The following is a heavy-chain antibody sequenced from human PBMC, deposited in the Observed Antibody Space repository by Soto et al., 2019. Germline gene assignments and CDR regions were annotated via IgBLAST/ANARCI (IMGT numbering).Heavy chain of an antibody. CDR1: GGTFSTYA. V-gene: IGHV1-69*01. J-gene: IGHJ6*02. CDR2: VIPIFGTP. Sequence: QVPLVQSGAEVKKPGSSVKVACKAPGGTFSTYAISWVRQAPGQGLEWMGGVIPIFGTPKYAQKFQGRVTITADDYTSTGYMELRSLRSEDTAVYYCARSQGGSSSLDIYYYYYYGMDVWGQGTTVTVSS. D-gene: IGHD2-15*01. CDR3: ARSQGGSSSLDIYYYYYYGMDV.